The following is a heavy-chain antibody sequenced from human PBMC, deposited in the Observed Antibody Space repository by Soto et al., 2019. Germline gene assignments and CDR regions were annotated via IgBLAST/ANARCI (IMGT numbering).Heavy chain of an antibody. V-gene: IGHV1-2*02. CDR2: INPDNGDT. CDR1: RLGLAGKS. CDR3: ARERMNGLDV. J-gene: IGHJ6*02. Sequence: ARRLGLAGKSLWSVRQAPGQGLEWLGCINPDNGDTHDAQKSQGRVTMTRDTSISTAYMELSRLRSDDTALFYCARERMNGLDVWGQGTMVTVSS.